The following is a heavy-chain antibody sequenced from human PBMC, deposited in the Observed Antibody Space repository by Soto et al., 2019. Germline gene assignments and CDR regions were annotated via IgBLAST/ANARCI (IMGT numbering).Heavy chain of an antibody. CDR2: IRSKAYGGTT. Sequence: EVQLVESGGGLAKPGRSLRLSCTASGFTFGDYAMSWFRQAPGKGLEWVGFIRSKAYGGTTEYAASVKGRFTISRDDSKSIAYLQMNSLKTEDTAVYYCTSYGGNSGGWGIDYWGQGTLVTVSS. V-gene: IGHV3-49*05. J-gene: IGHJ4*02. D-gene: IGHD4-17*01. CDR1: GFTFGDYA. CDR3: TSYGGNSGGWGIDY.